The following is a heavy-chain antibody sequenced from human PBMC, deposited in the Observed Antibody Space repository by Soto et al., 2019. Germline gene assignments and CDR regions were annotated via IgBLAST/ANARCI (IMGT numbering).Heavy chain of an antibody. CDR2: IWYDGTNE. Sequence: QVQLVESGGGVVQPGRSLKLSCAASGFTFNSSGMHWVRQAPGKGLEWVAIIWYDGTNENYADSVKGRFTISRDNSKNTLYLQMNSLRAEDTAVYYCARDPWTTQPLFEYWGLGTLVTVSS. J-gene: IGHJ4*02. CDR3: ARDPWTTQPLFEY. D-gene: IGHD1-1*01. V-gene: IGHV3-33*01. CDR1: GFTFNSSG.